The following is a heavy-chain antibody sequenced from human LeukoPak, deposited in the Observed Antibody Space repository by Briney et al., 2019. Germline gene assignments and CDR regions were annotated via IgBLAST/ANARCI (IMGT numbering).Heavy chain of an antibody. V-gene: IGHV1-8*01. CDR3: ARERGSSSWFYYYYGMDV. CDR1: GYTFTSYD. CDR2: MNPNSGNT. Sequence: ASVKASCKASGYTFTSYDINWVRQATGQGLEWMGWMNPNSGNTGYAQKFQGRVTMTRNISISTAYMELSSPRSEDTAVYYCARERGSSSWFYYYYGMDVWGQGTTVTVSS. J-gene: IGHJ6*02. D-gene: IGHD6-13*01.